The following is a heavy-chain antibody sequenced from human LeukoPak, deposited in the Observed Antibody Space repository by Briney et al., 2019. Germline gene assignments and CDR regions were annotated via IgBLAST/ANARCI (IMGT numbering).Heavy chain of an antibody. D-gene: IGHD5-12*01. Sequence: GGSLRLSCAASGFTFSSYAMSWVRQAPGKGLEWVSSISSSSSYIYYADSVKGGFTISRDNAKNSLYLQMNSLRAEDTAVYYCARDLDGYNEYYFDYWGQGTLVTVSS. CDR3: ARDLDGYNEYYFDY. CDR2: ISSSSSYI. CDR1: GFTFSSYA. J-gene: IGHJ4*02. V-gene: IGHV3-21*01.